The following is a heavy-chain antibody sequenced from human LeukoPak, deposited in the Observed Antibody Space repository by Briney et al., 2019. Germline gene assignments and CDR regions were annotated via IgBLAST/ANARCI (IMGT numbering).Heavy chain of an antibody. CDR2: IKQDGSEK. V-gene: IGHV3-7*05. D-gene: IGHD6-25*01. Sequence: GGSLRLSCVASGFTFNSHWMSWVRQAPGKGLEWAANIKQDGSEKYYVDSVKGRITILRDNAKNSLYLQMSSLSAEDTAVYYCARVMLGSACFDFWGQGTLVTVSS. CDR1: GFTFNSHW. J-gene: IGHJ4*02. CDR3: ARVMLGSACFDF.